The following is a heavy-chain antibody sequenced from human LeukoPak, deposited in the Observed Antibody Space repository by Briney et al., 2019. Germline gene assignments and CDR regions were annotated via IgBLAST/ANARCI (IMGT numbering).Heavy chain of an antibody. J-gene: IGHJ4*02. V-gene: IGHV3-33*01. D-gene: IGHD3-22*01. CDR1: GFTFSSYG. CDR3: ARDQYYYDSSGYYWQDY. CDR2: IWYDGSNE. Sequence: GGSLRLSCAASGFTFSSYGMHWVRQAPGKGLEWVAVIWYDGSNEYYADSVKGRFTISRDNSKNTLYLQMNSLRAEDTAVYYCARDQYYYDSSGYYWQDYWGQGTLVTVSS.